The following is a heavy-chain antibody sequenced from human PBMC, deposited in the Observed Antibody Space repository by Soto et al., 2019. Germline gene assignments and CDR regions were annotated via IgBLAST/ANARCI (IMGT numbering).Heavy chain of an antibody. CDR1: RGSISGYY. Sequence: QVQLQESGPGLVKPSETLSLTCTVSRGSISGYYWSWIRQPPGKGLEWIGYIYYSGSTNYNPSLTSRVAISVDTSKNQFSLKLSSVTAADTAVYYCARGGDYAHFWGQGTLVTVSS. J-gene: IGHJ4*02. D-gene: IGHD4-17*01. V-gene: IGHV4-59*01. CDR3: ARGGDYAHF. CDR2: IYYSGST.